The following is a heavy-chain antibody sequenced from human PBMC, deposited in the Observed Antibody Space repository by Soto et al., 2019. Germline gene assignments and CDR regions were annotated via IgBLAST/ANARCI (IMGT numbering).Heavy chain of an antibody. CDR3: ARDRCGELDPDY. J-gene: IGHJ4*02. D-gene: IGHD3-10*01. CDR1: GFTFSDYY. V-gene: IGHV3-11*01. CDR2: ISGSGSTT. Sequence: QVQLVESGGDLVKPGGSLRLSCTASGFTFSDYYMNWIRQAPGKGLQWISYISGSGSTTYYADSVKGRFTISRDNAKNSLYLQMSSLRADDTAVYYCARDRCGELDPDYWGQGTLVTVSS.